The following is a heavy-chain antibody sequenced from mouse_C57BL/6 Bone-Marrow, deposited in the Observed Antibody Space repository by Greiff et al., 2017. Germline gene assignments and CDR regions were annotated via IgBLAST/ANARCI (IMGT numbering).Heavy chain of an antibody. D-gene: IGHD1-1*01. CDR1: GFTFSSYT. CDR3: ARRNITTVVGYFDY. Sequence: EVQRVESGGGLVRPGGSLKLSCAASGFTFSSYTMSWVRQTPEKRLEWVATISGGGGNTYYPDSVKGRFTISRDNAKNTLYLQMSSLRSEDTALYYCARRNITTVVGYFDYWGQGTTLTVSS. J-gene: IGHJ2*01. CDR2: ISGGGGNT. V-gene: IGHV5-9*01.